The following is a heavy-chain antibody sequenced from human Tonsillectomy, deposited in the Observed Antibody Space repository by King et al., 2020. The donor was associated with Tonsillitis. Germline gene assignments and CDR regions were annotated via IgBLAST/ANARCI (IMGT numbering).Heavy chain of an antibody. CDR2: ISGSGGGT. CDR3: AKDGCSSTSCYTYKYYYYYYMDV. J-gene: IGHJ6*03. D-gene: IGHD2-2*02. Sequence: VQLVESGGGLVQPGGSLRLSCAASGFTFSSYAMSWVRQAPGKGLEWVSAISGSGGGTYYADSVKGRFTISRDNSKNTLYLQMNSLRAEDTAVYYCAKDGCSSTSCYTYKYYYYYYMDVWGKGTTVTVSS. CDR1: GFTFSSYA. V-gene: IGHV3-23*04.